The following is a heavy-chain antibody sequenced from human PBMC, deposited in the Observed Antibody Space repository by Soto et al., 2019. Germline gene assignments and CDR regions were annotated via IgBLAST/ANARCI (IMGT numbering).Heavy chain of an antibody. CDR2: ISSSSSYI. D-gene: IGHD3-10*01. Sequence: EVQLVESGGGLVKPGGSLRLSCAASGFTFSSYSMNWVRQAPGKGLEWVSSISSSSSYIYYADSVKGRFTISRDNAKNSLYLQMNSLRADDTAVYYCARGGYGSGSYYNGDWGQGTLVTVSS. J-gene: IGHJ4*02. V-gene: IGHV3-21*01. CDR3: ARGGYGSGSYYNGD. CDR1: GFTFSSYS.